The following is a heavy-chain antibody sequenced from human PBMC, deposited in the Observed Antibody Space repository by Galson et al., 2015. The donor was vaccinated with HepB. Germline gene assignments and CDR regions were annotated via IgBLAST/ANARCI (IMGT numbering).Heavy chain of an antibody. CDR1: GFTVSSNY. D-gene: IGHD3-22*01. J-gene: IGHJ2*01. CDR3: ARAPGYYDSSGYRSYWYFDL. Sequence: SLRLSCAASGFTVSSNYMSWVRQAPGKGLEWVSVIYSGGSTYYADSVKGRFTISRDNSKNTLYLQMNSLRAEDTAVYYCARAPGYYDSSGYRSYWYFDLWGRGTLVTVSS. CDR2: IYSGGST. V-gene: IGHV3-53*01.